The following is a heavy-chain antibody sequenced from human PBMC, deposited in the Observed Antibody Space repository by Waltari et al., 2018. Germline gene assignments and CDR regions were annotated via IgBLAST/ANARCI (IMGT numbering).Heavy chain of an antibody. V-gene: IGHV4-31*03. J-gene: IGHJ4*02. D-gene: IGHD4-17*01. CDR3: ARVLLLYGGNIGYYFDY. CDR1: GGSISSGGYY. Sequence: QVQLQESGPGLVKPSQTLSLTCPVSGGSISSGGYYWSWIRQHPGKGLEWIGYIYYSGSTYYNPSLKSRVTISVDTSKNQFSLKLSSVTAADTAVYYCARVLLLYGGNIGYYFDYWGQGTLVTVSS. CDR2: IYYSGST.